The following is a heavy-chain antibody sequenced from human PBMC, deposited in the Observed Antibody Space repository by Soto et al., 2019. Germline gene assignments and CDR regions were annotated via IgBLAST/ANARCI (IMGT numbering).Heavy chain of an antibody. CDR1: GGTFSRYS. CDR3: ARPYEGGYSSNHHYYYALDV. CDR2: IVPIFGTR. J-gene: IGHJ6*02. D-gene: IGHD3-22*01. Sequence: QVQLVQSGAEVKKPGASVKVSCKISGGTFSRYSISWVRQAPGQGLEWMGGIVPIFGTRNYAPKFQDRVTIPPDDSATTAQMELSNLRSEDTAVYYCARPYEGGYSSNHHYYYALDVWGQGTAVTVSS. V-gene: IGHV1-69*01.